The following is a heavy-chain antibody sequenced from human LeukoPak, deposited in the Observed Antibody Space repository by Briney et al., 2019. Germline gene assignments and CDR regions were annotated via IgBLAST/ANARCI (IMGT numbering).Heavy chain of an antibody. D-gene: IGHD5-18*01. V-gene: IGHV4-59*11. CDR2: IYYSGST. CDR3: ARARGYSFYWFDP. Sequence: KPSETLSLTCTVSGGSISSHYWSWIRQPPGKGLEWIGNIYYSGSTNYNPSLKSRVTISVDTSKNQFSLKLSSVTAADTAVYYCARARGYSFYWFDPWGQGTLVTVSS. J-gene: IGHJ5*02. CDR1: GGSISSHY.